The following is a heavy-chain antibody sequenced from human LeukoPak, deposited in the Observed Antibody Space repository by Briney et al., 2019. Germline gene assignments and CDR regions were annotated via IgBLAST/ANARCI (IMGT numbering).Heavy chain of an antibody. Sequence: GGSLRLSCAASGFTLSSYSMNWVRQAPGKGLEWVSSISSSSSDIYYADSVKGRFTISRDNAKNSLYVQMNSLRAEVTAVYYCAKARITMIRGVISIEGCFDYWGQGTLVTVSS. CDR3: AKARITMIRGVISIEGCFDY. D-gene: IGHD3-10*01. V-gene: IGHV3-21*01. CDR1: GFTLSSYS. J-gene: IGHJ4*02. CDR2: ISSSSSDI.